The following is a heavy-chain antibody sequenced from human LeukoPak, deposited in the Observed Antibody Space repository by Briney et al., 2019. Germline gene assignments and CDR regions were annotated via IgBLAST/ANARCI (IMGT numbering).Heavy chain of an antibody. D-gene: IGHD2/OR15-2a*01. J-gene: IGHJ2*01. Sequence: ASVKVSCKASGGTFSSFAISWVRQAPGQGLEWMGRIIPILGIANYAQNFQGRLTMTTDMSASTVYMELSSLRSDDTAVYYCARDNSNWFFDLWGRGTLVTVSS. CDR1: GGTFSSFA. CDR2: IIPILGIA. CDR3: ARDNSNWFFDL. V-gene: IGHV1-69*04.